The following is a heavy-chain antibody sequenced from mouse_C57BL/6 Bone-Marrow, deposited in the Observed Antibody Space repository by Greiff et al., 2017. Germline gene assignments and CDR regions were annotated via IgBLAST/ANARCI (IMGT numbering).Heavy chain of an antibody. CDR2: IDPEDGEP. CDR1: GFNIKDYY. J-gene: IGHJ1*03. CDR3: ALGVATNFDV. D-gene: IGHD1-1*02. Sequence: VQLKESGAELVKPGASVKLSCTASGFNIKDYYMHWVKQRTEQGLEWIGRIDPEDGEPKYAPKFQGKATITADTSSNTAYLQLSSLTSEDTAVYYCALGVATNFDVWGTGTTVTVSS. V-gene: IGHV14-2*01.